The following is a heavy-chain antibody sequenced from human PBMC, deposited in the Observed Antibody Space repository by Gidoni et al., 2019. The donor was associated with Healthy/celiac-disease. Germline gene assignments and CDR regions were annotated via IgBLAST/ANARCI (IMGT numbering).Heavy chain of an antibody. J-gene: IGHJ4*02. CDR1: GFTFSSYS. D-gene: IGHD3-3*01. V-gene: IGHV3-48*02. CDR3: AREGFWSGYYIVDY. Sequence: CAASGFTFSSYSMNWVRQAPGKGLEWVSYISSSSSTIYYADSVKGRFTISRDNAKNSLYLQMNSLRDEDTAVYYCAREGFWSGYYIVDYWGQGTLVTVST. CDR2: ISSSSSTI.